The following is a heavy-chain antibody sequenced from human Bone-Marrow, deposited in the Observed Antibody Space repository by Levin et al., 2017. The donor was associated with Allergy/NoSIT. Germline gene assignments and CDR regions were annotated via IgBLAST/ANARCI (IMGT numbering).Heavy chain of an antibody. V-gene: IGHV5-51*01. CDR3: ARRSYCGGDCTANPHSYYSFDV. J-gene: IGHJ6*02. CDR1: GYSFSTYW. CDR2: IYPGDSDT. Sequence: PGGSLRLSCKGSGYSFSTYWIGWVRQMPGKGLEWMGIIYPGDSDTRYSPSFQGQVTFSADKSLNTAYLQWSSLKASDTAMYYCARRSYCGGDCTANPHSYYSFDVWGQGATVTVSS. D-gene: IGHD2-21*02.